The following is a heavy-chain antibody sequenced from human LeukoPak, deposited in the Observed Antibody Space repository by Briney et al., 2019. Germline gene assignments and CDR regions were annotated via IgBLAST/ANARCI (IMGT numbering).Heavy chain of an antibody. D-gene: IGHD3-3*01. J-gene: IGHJ4*02. Sequence: ASVKVSCKASGYTFTSYGIIWVRQAPGQGLEWMGWISAYNGNTNYAQKLQGRVTMTTDTSTSTAYMELRSLRSDDTAVYYCARVAPNYDFWSGYYYGYFDYWGQGTLVTVSS. V-gene: IGHV1-18*01. CDR2: ISAYNGNT. CDR3: ARVAPNYDFWSGYYYGYFDY. CDR1: GYTFTSYG.